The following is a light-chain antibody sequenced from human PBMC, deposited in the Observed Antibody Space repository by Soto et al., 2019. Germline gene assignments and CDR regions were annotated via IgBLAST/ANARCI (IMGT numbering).Light chain of an antibody. Sequence: SVLPQPASVSVSPGQSITISCTGTYSDVGGYNYVSWYQHHPGKAPKLMIYDVASRPSGVSNRFTGSKSGNTASLTISGLQAEDEADYYCSSYTNTRTYVFGTGTKVTVL. CDR3: SSYTNTRTYV. CDR2: DVA. J-gene: IGLJ1*01. CDR1: YSDVGGYNY. V-gene: IGLV2-14*03.